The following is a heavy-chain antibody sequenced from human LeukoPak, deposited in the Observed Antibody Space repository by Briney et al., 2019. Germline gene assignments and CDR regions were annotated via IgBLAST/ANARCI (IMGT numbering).Heavy chain of an antibody. V-gene: IGHV3-21*01. CDR1: GFTFSSYS. CDR2: IRGSTTYI. CDR3: VSDTVGDY. J-gene: IGHJ4*02. Sequence: GSLRLSCAASGFTFSSYSMNWVRQAPGKGLEWVSSIRGSTTYIYYADSVKGRFTISRDNAKNSLYLQMNSLRAEDTAVYYCVSDTVGDYWGQGTLVTVSS. D-gene: IGHD4-17*01.